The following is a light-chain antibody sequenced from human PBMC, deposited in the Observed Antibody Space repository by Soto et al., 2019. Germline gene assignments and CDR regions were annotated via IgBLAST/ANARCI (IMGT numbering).Light chain of an antibody. CDR1: QTISTW. CDR2: DAS. Sequence: DIQVTQSPPTLSASVVDRVTITCRASQTISTWMAWYQQKPGKAPKLLGYDASTLQSGVASRFSGSGSGTEFTLIISGLQPDDSATYYCQQYTNTNNPWMFGQGTKVDIK. V-gene: IGKV1-5*01. J-gene: IGKJ1*01. CDR3: QQYTNTNNPWM.